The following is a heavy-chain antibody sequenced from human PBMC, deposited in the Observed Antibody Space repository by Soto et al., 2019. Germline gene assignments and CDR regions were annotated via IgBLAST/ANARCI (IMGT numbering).Heavy chain of an antibody. CDR2: IWYDGSNK. CDR3: ARWGNWKVADN. D-gene: IGHD3-16*01. CDR1: GFTFSSHG. V-gene: IGHV3-33*01. J-gene: IGHJ4*02. Sequence: PGGSLRLSCAASGFTFSSHGMHWVRQAPDKGLEWVAVIWYDGSNKYYADSVKGQFTISRDNSNNMLYLEMNSLRAEDTAVYYCARWGNWKVADNWGQGTLVTVSS.